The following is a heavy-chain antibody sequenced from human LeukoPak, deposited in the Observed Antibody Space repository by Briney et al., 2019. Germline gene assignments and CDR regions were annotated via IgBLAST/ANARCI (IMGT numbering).Heavy chain of an antibody. Sequence: PSETLSLTCTVSGGSISPYYWSWIPRPPGKGVEYSGYIYYSGSSSYNPSRKSRVTMSLGTSKNQFSLPLSPVTAPGPGGDYFARAEVPHGFDIWGQGTMVTVSS. J-gene: IGHJ3*02. CDR1: GGSISPYY. CDR2: IYYSGSS. CDR3: ARAEVPHGFDI. V-gene: IGHV4-59*13.